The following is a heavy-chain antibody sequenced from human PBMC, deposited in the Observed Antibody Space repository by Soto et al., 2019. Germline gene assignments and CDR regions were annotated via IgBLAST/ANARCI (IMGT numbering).Heavy chain of an antibody. CDR1: GGSFSGYY. D-gene: IGHD3-10*01. Sequence: SETLSLTCAVYGGSFSGYYWSWIRQPPGKGLEWIGEINHSGSTNYNPSLKSRVTISVDTSKNQFSLKLSSVTAADTAVYYCARQTYYYGSGSYYKKQYYYYYYMDVWGKGTTVTVSS. CDR3: ARQTYYYGSGSYYKKQYYYYYYMDV. CDR2: INHSGST. J-gene: IGHJ6*03. V-gene: IGHV4-34*01.